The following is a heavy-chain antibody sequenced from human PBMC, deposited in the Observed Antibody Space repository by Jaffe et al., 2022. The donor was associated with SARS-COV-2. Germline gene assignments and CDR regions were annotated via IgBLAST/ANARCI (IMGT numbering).Heavy chain of an antibody. CDR1: NGSLRGYS. CDR2: INHSGST. CDR3: ARGLTSSSWHYYYVFDV. D-gene: IGHD6-13*01. Sequence: QVQLQQWGAGLVKPSETLSLTCAVHNGSLRGYSWAWIRQPPGKGLEWIGEINHSGSTKYNPSLKSRVTISVDTSMNRFSLKLNSVTAADTAIFYCARGLTSSSWHYYYVFDVWAQGTTVTVSS. J-gene: IGHJ6*02. V-gene: IGHV4-34*01.